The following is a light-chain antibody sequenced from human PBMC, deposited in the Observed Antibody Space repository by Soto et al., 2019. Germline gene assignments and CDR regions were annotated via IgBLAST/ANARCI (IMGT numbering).Light chain of an antibody. J-gene: IGKJ3*01. CDR1: QSVSSDY. CDR3: QHYDNTPPSVT. Sequence: IGLTHSPYTLSLSTGERATLSCRASQSVSSDYLVWYQQTPGQAPRLLIYGASRRATGIPDRFSGSGSGTDFILTISRLEPEDFAVYYCQHYDNTPPSVTFGPGTKVDIK. V-gene: IGKV3-20*01. CDR2: GAS.